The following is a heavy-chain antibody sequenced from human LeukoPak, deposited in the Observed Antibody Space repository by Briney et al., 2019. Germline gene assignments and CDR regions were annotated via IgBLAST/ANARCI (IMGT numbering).Heavy chain of an antibody. J-gene: IGHJ6*03. CDR2: IYSDVST. CDR3: AKDGGTYPYFLDV. Sequence: PGGSLRLSCAVSGFTVSRNYMSWVRQAPGKGLEWVSVIYSDVSTYYADSVKGRFTISRDNAKNSLYLQMNSLRAEDTAIYICAKDGGTYPYFLDVWGKGTTVIVSS. V-gene: IGHV3-53*01. CDR1: GFTVSRNY. D-gene: IGHD1-26*01.